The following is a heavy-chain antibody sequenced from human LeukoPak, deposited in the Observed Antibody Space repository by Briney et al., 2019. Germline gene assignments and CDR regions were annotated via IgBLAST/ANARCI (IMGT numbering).Heavy chain of an antibody. V-gene: IGHV3-21*01. Sequence: PGGSLRPSCAASGFTFSSYSMNWVRQAPGKGLEWVSSISSSSSYIYYADSVKGRFTISRDNAKNSLYLQMNSLRAEDTAVYYCARDPPLGATSDYWGQGTLVTVSS. D-gene: IGHD1-26*01. CDR3: ARDPPLGATSDY. CDR1: GFTFSSYS. J-gene: IGHJ4*02. CDR2: ISSSSSYI.